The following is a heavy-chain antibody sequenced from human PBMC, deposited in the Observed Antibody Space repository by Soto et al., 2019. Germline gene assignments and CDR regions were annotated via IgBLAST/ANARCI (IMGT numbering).Heavy chain of an antibody. CDR1: GFTFSRYW. J-gene: IGHJ4*02. Sequence: EVQLAESGGGLIQPGGSLRLSCATSGFTFSRYWIHWVRLAPGEGLVWVSRISGDGVHTDYAESVKGRFTVSRDIAKSTGYLQMNNLRAEYTAIYYCARLGFVGEGDFWGQGILVTVSS. CDR3: ARLGFVGEGDF. CDR2: ISGDGVHT. D-gene: IGHD3-16*01. V-gene: IGHV3-74*01.